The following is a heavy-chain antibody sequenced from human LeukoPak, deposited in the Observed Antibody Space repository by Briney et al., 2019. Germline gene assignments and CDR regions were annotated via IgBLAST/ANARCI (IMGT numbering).Heavy chain of an antibody. D-gene: IGHD6-6*01. CDR1: GGSVSSSRYY. V-gene: IGHV4-39*01. J-gene: IGHJ5*02. CDR2: VYYTGNT. Sequence: SETLSLTCTVSGGSVSSSRYYWGWIRQPPGKGLEWIGSVYYTGNTYYNPSLKSRVTLSVDTSKNQFSLKLTSVTAADTAVYYCARRVAARRAGWFDPWGQGTLVTVSS. CDR3: ARRVAARRAGWFDP.